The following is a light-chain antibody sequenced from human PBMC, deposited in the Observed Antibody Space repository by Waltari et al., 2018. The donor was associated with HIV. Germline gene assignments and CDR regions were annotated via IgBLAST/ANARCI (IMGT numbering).Light chain of an antibody. CDR2: AAS. Sequence: DIQMTQSPSSLSASVGARVTITCRASQTISRFLNWYQQKQGEAPKLLIYAASSLQSGVPSRFSGSGSGTDFTLTISSLQPADFATYYCQQSYTTPFTFGPGTTVDIK. V-gene: IGKV1-39*01. J-gene: IGKJ3*01. CDR1: QTISRF. CDR3: QQSYTTPFT.